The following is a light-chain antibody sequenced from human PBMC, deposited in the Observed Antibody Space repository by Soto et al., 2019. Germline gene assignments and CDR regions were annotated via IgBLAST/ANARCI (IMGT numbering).Light chain of an antibody. CDR2: HAS. Sequence: EIVMTQSPAALSVSPGERVTLSCRASQSVSSDLAWYQQKPGQSPRLVIFHASDRANGVPDRISGSGSGTEFTLTIRSLQSDDFAVYCCQQYSHWPRTFGQGAKVAVK. CDR1: QSVSSD. J-gene: IGKJ1*01. CDR3: QQYSHWPRT. V-gene: IGKV3-15*01.